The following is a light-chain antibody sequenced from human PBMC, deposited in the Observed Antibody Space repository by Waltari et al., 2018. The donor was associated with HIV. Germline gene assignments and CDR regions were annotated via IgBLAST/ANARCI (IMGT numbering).Light chain of an antibody. Sequence: QSVLTQPPSASGTPGQRVTISCSGSSANVGNTVYWYPQLPGTAPKVLSYRANQRPSVVPDRFSGSRSGTSASLAVSGLRSEDEANYFCAAWDDILSGWVFGGGTKLTVL. CDR3: AAWDDILSGWV. V-gene: IGLV1-47*01. CDR2: RAN. CDR1: SANVGNT. J-gene: IGLJ3*02.